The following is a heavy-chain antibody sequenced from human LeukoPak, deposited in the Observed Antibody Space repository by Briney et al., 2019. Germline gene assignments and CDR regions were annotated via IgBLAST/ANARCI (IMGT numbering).Heavy chain of an antibody. J-gene: IGHJ3*02. CDR3: ARERIQLWVHDAFDI. CDR1: GGSISSSNW. Sequence: PPGTLSLTCAVSGGSISSSNWWSWVRQPPGKGLEWIGEIYHSGSTNYNPSLKSRVTISVDKSKNQFSLKLSSVTAADTAVYYCARERIQLWVHDAFDIWGQGTMVTVSS. CDR2: IYHSGST. V-gene: IGHV4-4*03. D-gene: IGHD5-18*01.